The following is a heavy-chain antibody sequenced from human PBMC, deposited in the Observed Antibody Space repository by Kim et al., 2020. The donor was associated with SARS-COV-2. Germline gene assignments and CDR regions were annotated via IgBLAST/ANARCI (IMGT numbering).Heavy chain of an antibody. CDR2: LNPNTGGT. V-gene: IGHV1-2*06. CDR1: GFTFTAYY. CDR3: AKGFPLVPTVVTYYYGMDV. Sequence: ASVKVSCKASGFTFTAYYMHLVRQAPGQGLEWMGRLNPNTGGTTFAPKFQDRVTMTRDTSLSTAYMELSRLGSDDTAVYYCAKGFPLVPTVVTYYYGMDVWGQGTTVTVSS. J-gene: IGHJ6*02. D-gene: IGHD2-15*01.